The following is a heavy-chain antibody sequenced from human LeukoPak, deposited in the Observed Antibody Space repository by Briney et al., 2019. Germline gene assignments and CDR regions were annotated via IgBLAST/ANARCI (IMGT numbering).Heavy chain of an antibody. D-gene: IGHD3-22*01. CDR3: ARGHYYDSSGLSLFDY. CDR1: GGSISSGGYS. CDR2: IYHSGST. V-gene: IGHV4-30-2*01. Sequence: SETLSLTCAVSGGSISSGGYSWSWIRQPPGKGLEWIGYIYHSGSTYFNPSLKSRVTISVDRSKNQFSLKLSSVTAADTAVYYCARGHYYDSSGLSLFDYWGQGTLVTVSS. J-gene: IGHJ4*02.